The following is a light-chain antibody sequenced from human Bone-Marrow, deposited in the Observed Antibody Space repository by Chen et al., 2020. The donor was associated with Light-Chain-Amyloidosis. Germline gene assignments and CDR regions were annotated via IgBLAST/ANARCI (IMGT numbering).Light chain of an antibody. CDR2: DND. CDR1: SSNIGNNY. Sequence: QSVLTQPPSVSAAPEQRVTISCSGSSSNIGNNYVSWYQQLPGTAPKLLIYDNDKRPSGIPDRFSGSKSGPSATLGITGLQTGDEADYYCGTWDSSLSGVVFGGGTKLTVL. V-gene: IGLV1-51*01. J-gene: IGLJ2*01. CDR3: GTWDSSLSGVV.